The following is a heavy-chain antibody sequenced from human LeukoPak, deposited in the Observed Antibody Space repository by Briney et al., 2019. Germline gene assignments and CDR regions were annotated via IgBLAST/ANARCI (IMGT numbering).Heavy chain of an antibody. CDR1: GYTFTGYY. V-gene: IGHV1-2*02. J-gene: IGHJ3*02. Sequence: GASVKVSCKASGYTFTGYYMHWVRQAPGQGLEWMGWINPNSGGTSYAQKFQGRVTMTRDTSITTAYMELSRLRSDDTAVYYCAGEPLGVGQAFDIWGQGTMVTVSS. D-gene: IGHD3-10*01. CDR2: INPNSGGT. CDR3: AGEPLGVGQAFDI.